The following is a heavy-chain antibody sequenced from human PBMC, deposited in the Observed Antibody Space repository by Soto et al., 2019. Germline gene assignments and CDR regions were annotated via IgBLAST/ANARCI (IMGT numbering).Heavy chain of an antibody. CDR3: VSPEGYYDSSGYTLDY. D-gene: IGHD3-22*01. V-gene: IGHV4-59*04. CDR2: MFYSGNT. CDR1: GGSISSYY. Sequence: ETLSLTCTVSGGSISSYYRSWIRQPPGKGLEWIGSMFYSGNTYYNPSLKSRVTMSIDTSKNQFSLKLNSVTAADTAVYYCVSPEGYYDSSGYTLDYWGQGTLVTVSS. J-gene: IGHJ4*02.